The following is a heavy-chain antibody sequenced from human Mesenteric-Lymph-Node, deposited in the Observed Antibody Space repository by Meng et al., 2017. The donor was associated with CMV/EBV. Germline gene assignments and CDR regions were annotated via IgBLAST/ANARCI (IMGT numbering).Heavy chain of an antibody. CDR1: GLSVISNY. V-gene: IGHV3-53*01. Sequence: GGSLRLSCAASGLSVISNYMSWVRQAPGKGLEWVSIMYTGGQRYYADSVKGRFTMSRDNSKSTLYLQMNLLRAEDTAVYYCAKRGALGNYFDHWGQGTLVTVSS. J-gene: IGHJ4*02. CDR3: AKRGALGNYFDH. D-gene: IGHD3-16*01. CDR2: MYTGGQR.